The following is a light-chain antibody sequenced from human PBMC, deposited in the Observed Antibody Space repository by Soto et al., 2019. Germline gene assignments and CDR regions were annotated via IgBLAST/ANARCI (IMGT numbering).Light chain of an antibody. Sequence: QSVLTQPPSASGTPGQRVTISCSGSSSNIGSNYVYWYQQLPGTAPKLLIYRNNQRPSGVPDRFSGSKSGTSASLAISGPGSEEEADYYCAAWDDSLVVFGGGTQLTVL. V-gene: IGLV1-47*01. CDR1: SSNIGSNY. J-gene: IGLJ2*01. CDR2: RNN. CDR3: AAWDDSLVV.